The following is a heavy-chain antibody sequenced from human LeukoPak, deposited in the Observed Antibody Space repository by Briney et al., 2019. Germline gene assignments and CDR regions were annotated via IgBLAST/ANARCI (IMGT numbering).Heavy chain of an antibody. J-gene: IGHJ4*02. CDR3: ARRGYYDSSGYDY. Sequence: GGSLRLSCAASGFTFSNYAMNWVRQAPGKGLEWVSSISGSSTDLYYADSVKGRFTISRDNAKNSLYLQINSLRAEDTAIYYCARRGYYDSSGYDYWGQETLVTVSS. D-gene: IGHD3-22*01. CDR1: GFTFSNYA. V-gene: IGHV3-21*01. CDR2: ISGSSTDL.